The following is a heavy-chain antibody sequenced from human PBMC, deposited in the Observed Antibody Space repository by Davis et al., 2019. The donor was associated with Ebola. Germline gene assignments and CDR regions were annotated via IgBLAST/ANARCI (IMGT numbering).Heavy chain of an antibody. V-gene: IGHV4-39*01. J-gene: IGHJ5*02. Sequence: MPGGSLRLSCTVSGASISRTTNYYWGWIRQSPGKGLEWIGSIYYSGNTYYSPSLRSRVTMSVDSSKNQFSLELSSVTAADTAVYFCARGGGWFDPWGQGTLVTVSS. D-gene: IGHD3-16*01. CDR3: ARGGGWFDP. CDR2: IYYSGNT. CDR1: GASISRTTNYY.